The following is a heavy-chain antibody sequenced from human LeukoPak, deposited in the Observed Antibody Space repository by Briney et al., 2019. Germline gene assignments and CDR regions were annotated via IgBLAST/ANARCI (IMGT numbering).Heavy chain of an antibody. CDR3: ARDLSTRAVAGTGDY. D-gene: IGHD6-19*01. Sequence: GGSLRLSCAASGFTFSSYSMNWVRQAPGKGLEWGSYISSSSSTIYYADSVKGRFTISRDNAKNSLYPQMNSLRAEDTAVYYCARDLSTRAVAGTGDYWGQGTLVTVSS. V-gene: IGHV3-48*04. J-gene: IGHJ4*02. CDR2: ISSSSSTI. CDR1: GFTFSSYS.